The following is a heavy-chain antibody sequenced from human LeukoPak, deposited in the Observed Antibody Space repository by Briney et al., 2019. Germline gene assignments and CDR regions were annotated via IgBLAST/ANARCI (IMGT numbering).Heavy chain of an antibody. D-gene: IGHD3-22*01. CDR1: GFTFSSYG. V-gene: IGHV3-30*02. CDR2: IRYDGSNK. CDR3: AKDPADSSGYYYGKD. Sequence: GRSLRLSCAAPGFTFSSYGMHWVRQAPGKGLEWVAFIRYDGSNKYYADSVKGRFTISRDNSKNTLYLQMNSLRAEDTAGYYCAKDPADSSGYYYGKDWGQGTLVTVSS. J-gene: IGHJ4*02.